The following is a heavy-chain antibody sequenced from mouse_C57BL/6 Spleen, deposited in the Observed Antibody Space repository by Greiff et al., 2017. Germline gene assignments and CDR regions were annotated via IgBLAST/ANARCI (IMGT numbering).Heavy chain of an antibody. V-gene: IGHV1-18*01. J-gene: IGHJ4*01. Sequence: DVQLQESGPELVKPGASVKIPCKASGYTFTDYNMAWVKQSHGKSLEWIGDINPNNGGTIYNQKFKGKATLTVDKSSSTSYMELRSLTSEDTAVYYCAMIYYEYDDAMDYWGQGTSVTVSS. CDR2: INPNNGGT. D-gene: IGHD2-4*01. CDR1: GYTFTDYN. CDR3: AMIYYEYDDAMDY.